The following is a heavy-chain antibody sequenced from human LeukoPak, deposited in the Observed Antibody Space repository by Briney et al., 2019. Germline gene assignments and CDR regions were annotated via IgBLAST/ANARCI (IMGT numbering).Heavy chain of an antibody. D-gene: IGHD1-26*01. V-gene: IGHV4-34*01. CDR3: ARAGGSYRFFDY. CDR2: INHSGST. J-gene: IGHJ4*02. Sequence: SETLSLTXAVYGGSFSGYYWSWIRQPPGKGLEWIGEINHSGSTNYNPSLKSRVTISVDTSKNQFSLKLGSVTAADTAVYYCARAGGSYRFFDYWGQGTLVTVSS. CDR1: GGSFSGYY.